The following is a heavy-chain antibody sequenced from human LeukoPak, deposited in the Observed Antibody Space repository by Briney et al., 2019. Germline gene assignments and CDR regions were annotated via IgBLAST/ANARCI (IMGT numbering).Heavy chain of an antibody. V-gene: IGHV4-34*01. CDR1: GGSFSGYY. Sequence: SETLSLTSAVYGGSFSGYYWSWIRPPPGKGREWRGEINHSGSTNYNPSLKSRVTISVATSKTQFSLRLTSMTAADTAVYYCARWYSVGWNYYFVLWGGGTLVTVSS. CDR2: INHSGST. D-gene: IGHD1-7*01. CDR3: ARWYSVGWNYYFVL. J-gene: IGHJ2*01.